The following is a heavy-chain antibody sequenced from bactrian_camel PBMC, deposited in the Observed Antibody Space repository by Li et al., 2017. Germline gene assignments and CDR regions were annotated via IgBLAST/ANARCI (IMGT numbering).Heavy chain of an antibody. J-gene: IGHJ4*01. Sequence: HVQLVESGGDSVQAGGSLRLACTYSKNSGEYCMGWFRQAPGKEREGVAAIISDSNTDYADSVKGRFTISKDNDKTNMYLQMNSLKPEDSAMYYCALDRSNGVWHRPYWGQGTQVTVS. CDR1: KNSGEYC. CDR3: ALDRSNGVWHRPY. D-gene: IGHD7*01. V-gene: IGHV3S53*01. CDR2: IISDSNT.